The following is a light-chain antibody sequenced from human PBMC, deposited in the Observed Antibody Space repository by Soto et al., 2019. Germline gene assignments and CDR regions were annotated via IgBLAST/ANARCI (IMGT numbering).Light chain of an antibody. V-gene: IGKV1-5*03. CDR1: QSISTR. Sequence: DIQMTQSPSTLSASVGDRVTITCRASQSISTRLAWYQQKPGTAPNLLIYKASNLESGVPSRFSGSGSGTEFTLAISGLQRDDVATYYCQQYETYYTFGQVTKLEIK. CDR3: QQYETYYT. CDR2: KAS. J-gene: IGKJ2*01.